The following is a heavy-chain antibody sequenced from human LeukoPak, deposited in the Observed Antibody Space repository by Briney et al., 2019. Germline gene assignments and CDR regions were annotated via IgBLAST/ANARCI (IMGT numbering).Heavy chain of an antibody. Sequence: KSGGSLRLSRAASGFNFSSYSTSWVRRAPGKGLEWVSSISSRSSYIFYADSVKGRFTISRDNAKNSLFLQMNSLRAEDTAVYYCARGGHGAADQWGQGTLVTVSS. CDR1: GFNFSSYS. CDR2: ISSRSSYI. CDR3: ARGGHGAADQ. J-gene: IGHJ5*02. V-gene: IGHV3-21*04. D-gene: IGHD1-26*01.